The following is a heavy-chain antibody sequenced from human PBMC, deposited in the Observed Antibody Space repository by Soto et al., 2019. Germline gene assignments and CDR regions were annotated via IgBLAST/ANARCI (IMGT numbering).Heavy chain of an antibody. J-gene: IGHJ4*02. D-gene: IGHD4-17*01. CDR2: ISAYNGNT. V-gene: IGHV1-18*01. CDR1: GYTFTGYA. CDR3: ARCSTGYGACGSSLGY. Sequence: QVQLVQSGAEVKKPGASVKVACRTSGYTFTGYAFSWVRQAPGQGLEWMGWISAYNGNTKYAQRFKDRLTMATDTSTSTAYMELMRLTSEDTALYYCARCSTGYGACGSSLGYWGQGTLVTVSS.